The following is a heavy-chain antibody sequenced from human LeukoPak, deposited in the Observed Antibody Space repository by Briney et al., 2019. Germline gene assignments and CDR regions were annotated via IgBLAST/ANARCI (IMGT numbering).Heavy chain of an antibody. CDR3: AAEMEV. J-gene: IGHJ6*02. Sequence: GGSLRLSCAASGFTFSSYTIHWVRQAPGKGLEWVAVIWYDGSEKFYTDSVKGRFAISRDNSKNTVDLQMNSLRVEDTAVYYCAAEMEVWGQGTTVTVSS. CDR2: IWYDGSEK. CDR1: GFTFSSYT. V-gene: IGHV3-33*08.